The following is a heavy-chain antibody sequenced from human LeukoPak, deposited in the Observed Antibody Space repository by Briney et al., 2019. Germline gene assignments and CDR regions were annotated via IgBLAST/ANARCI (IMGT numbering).Heavy chain of an antibody. V-gene: IGHV1-18*01. CDR1: GYTFTSYG. CDR3: ARVGIADRGYYYGMDV. Sequence: ASVKVSCKASGYTFTSYGISWVRQAPGQGLEWMGWISAYNGNTNYAQKLQGRVTMTTDTSTSTAYMELRSLRSDDTAVYYCARVGIADRGYYYGMDVWGQGTTVTVSS. D-gene: IGHD6-13*01. CDR2: ISAYNGNT. J-gene: IGHJ6*02.